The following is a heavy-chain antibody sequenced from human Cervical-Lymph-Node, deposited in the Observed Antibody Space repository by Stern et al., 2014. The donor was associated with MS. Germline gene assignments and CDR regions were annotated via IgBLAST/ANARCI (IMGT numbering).Heavy chain of an antibody. CDR3: ARHAAGGWNFDL. J-gene: IGHJ2*01. CDR2: IYPDDSDI. D-gene: IGHD6-13*01. CDR1: GFNFVTYW. V-gene: IGHV5-51*01. Sequence: EVQLVESGAEVKKSGESLKISCKGVGFNFVTYWIGWVRQMPGKGLDWMGTIYPDDSDIRYSPSFQGQVTISADTSIDTAYLQWSSLKASDTAIYYCARHAAGGWNFDLWGRGTLVNVAS.